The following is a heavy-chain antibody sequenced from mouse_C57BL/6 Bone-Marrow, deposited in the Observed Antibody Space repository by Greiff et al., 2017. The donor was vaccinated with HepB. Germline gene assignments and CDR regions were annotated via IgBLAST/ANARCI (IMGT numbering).Heavy chain of an antibody. J-gene: IGHJ2*01. V-gene: IGHV6-6*01. Sequence: EVQLQESGGGLVQPGGSMKLSCAASGFTFSDAWMDWVRQSPEKGLEWVAEIRNKANNHATYYAESVKGRLTISRDDSKSSVYLQMNSLRAEDTGIYYCTRLLTSHFDYWGQGTTLTVSS. CDR2: IRNKANNHAT. CDR3: TRLLTSHFDY. CDR1: GFTFSDAW. D-gene: IGHD5-1*01.